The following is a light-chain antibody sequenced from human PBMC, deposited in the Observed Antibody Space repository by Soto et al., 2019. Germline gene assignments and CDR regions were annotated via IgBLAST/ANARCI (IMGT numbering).Light chain of an antibody. CDR3: IAYRPRARR. V-gene: IGLV2-14*01. CDR1: SADIGNYTY. Sequence: QSALTQPPSVSASLGQSITIPCTGTSADIGNYTYVSWYQQHPGKAPKLIIFEVSTRPSGVSPRFSASKSGNTASLTISGLQPEDEEDYFCIAYRPRARRFGGGTKLTVL. J-gene: IGLJ3*02. CDR2: EVS.